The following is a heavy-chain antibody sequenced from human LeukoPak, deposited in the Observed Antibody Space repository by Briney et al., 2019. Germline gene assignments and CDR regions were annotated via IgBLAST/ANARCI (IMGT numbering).Heavy chain of an antibody. J-gene: IGHJ4*02. V-gene: IGHV3-74*01. D-gene: IGHD1-26*01. CDR1: GFTFSSYW. CDR3: ARDVGGSYYDFDFDY. Sequence: PGGSLRLSCAASGFTFSSYWMHWVRQAPGKGLVWVPRINSDGSSTSYADSVKGRFTISRDNAKNTLYLQMNSLRAEDTAVYYCARDVGGSYYDFDFDYWGQGTLVTVSS. CDR2: INSDGSST.